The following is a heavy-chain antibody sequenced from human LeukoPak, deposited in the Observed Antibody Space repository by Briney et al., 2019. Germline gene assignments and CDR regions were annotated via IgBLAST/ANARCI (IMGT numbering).Heavy chain of an antibody. Sequence: GGSLRLSCAASGFTFSTYWMHWVREAPGKGLVCGSRIKSEGSTNYADSVTGRFTISRDNAKNPVSQQKTRLPPEDTGVYYCARAPSEIGGYYPEYFRHWGQGTLDTVSS. J-gene: IGHJ1*01. V-gene: IGHV3-74*01. D-gene: IGHD3-22*01. CDR1: GFTFSTYW. CDR3: ARAPSEIGGYYPEYFRH. CDR2: IKSEGST.